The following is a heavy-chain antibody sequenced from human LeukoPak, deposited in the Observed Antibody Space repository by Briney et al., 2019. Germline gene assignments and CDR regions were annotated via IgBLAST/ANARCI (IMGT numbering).Heavy chain of an antibody. Sequence: SETLSLTCTVSGSSISSYYWTWVRQPPGKGLEYIGYIYYTGSTNSSPSLKSRVTISPDTSKDQFSLKLNSVNAADTAMYYCARHRSPLESFHHWGQGTLVTVSS. J-gene: IGHJ1*01. CDR1: GSSISSYY. CDR2: IYYTGST. D-gene: IGHD3-3*01. CDR3: ARHRSPLESFHH. V-gene: IGHV4-59*08.